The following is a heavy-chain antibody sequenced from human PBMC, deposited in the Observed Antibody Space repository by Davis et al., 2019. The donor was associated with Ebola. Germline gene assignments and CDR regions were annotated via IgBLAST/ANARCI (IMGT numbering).Heavy chain of an antibody. CDR3: ANEPNYYYGSGSYYNGVDY. V-gene: IGHV3-30*02. CDR2: IRYDGSNK. Sequence: GESLKISCAASGFTFSSYGMHWVRQAPGKGLEWVAFIRYDGSNKYYADSVKGRFTISRDNSKNTLYLQMNSLRAEDTAVYYCANEPNYYYGSGSYYNGVDYWGQGTLVTVSS. CDR1: GFTFSSYG. D-gene: IGHD3-10*01. J-gene: IGHJ4*02.